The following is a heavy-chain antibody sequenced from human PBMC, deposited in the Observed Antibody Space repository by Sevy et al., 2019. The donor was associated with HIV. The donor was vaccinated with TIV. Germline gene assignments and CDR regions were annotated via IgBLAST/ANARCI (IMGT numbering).Heavy chain of an antibody. Sequence: SETLSLTCTVSGGSISSSSYYWGWIRQPPGKGLEWIGSIYYSGSTYYNPSLKSQVTISVDTSKNQFFLKLSSVTAADTAVYYCARRDVKYYYDSSGYYARANDAFDIWGQGTMVTVSS. CDR2: IYYSGST. CDR3: ARRDVKYYYDSSGYYARANDAFDI. CDR1: GGSISSSSYY. J-gene: IGHJ3*02. V-gene: IGHV4-39*01. D-gene: IGHD3-22*01.